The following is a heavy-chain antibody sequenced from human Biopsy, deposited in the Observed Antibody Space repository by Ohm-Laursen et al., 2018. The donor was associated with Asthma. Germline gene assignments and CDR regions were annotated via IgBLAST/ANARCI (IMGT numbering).Heavy chain of an antibody. J-gene: IGHJ5*02. Sequence: VASVKVSCKPSGYTFIGCHIHWMRQAPGQGLEWMGRINPNSGGTNYAQKFQGRVTMTRDTSISTAYMEVSRLRSGDTAVYYCARGQKSAGDRWFDPWGQGTLVTVSS. V-gene: IGHV1-2*06. CDR3: ARGQKSAGDRWFDP. CDR2: INPNSGGT. D-gene: IGHD6-13*01. CDR1: GYTFIGCH.